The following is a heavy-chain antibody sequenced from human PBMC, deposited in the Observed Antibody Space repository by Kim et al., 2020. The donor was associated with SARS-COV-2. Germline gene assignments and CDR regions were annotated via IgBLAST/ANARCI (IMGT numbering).Heavy chain of an antibody. D-gene: IGHD3-10*02. CDR2: INAGNANT. V-gene: IGHV1-3*01. J-gene: IGHJ4*02. Sequence: ASVKVSCKASGYTLTDYYMYWLRQAPGQGLEWMGWINAGNANTKYSPKFQDRVIITRDTYTSTVYMDLNSLTSDDTAIYYCMRGVSLDVRTGRWDYWGQG. CDR1: GYTLTDYY. CDR3: MRGVSLDVRTGRWDY.